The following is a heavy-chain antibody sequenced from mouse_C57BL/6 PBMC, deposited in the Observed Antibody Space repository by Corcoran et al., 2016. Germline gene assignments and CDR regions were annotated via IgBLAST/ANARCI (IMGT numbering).Heavy chain of an antibody. J-gene: IGHJ3*01. Sequence: DVQLQESGPGLVKPSQSLSLTCSVTGYSITSGYYWNWIRQFPGNKLEWMGYISYDGSNNYNPSLKNRISINRDTSKNQFFLKLNSVTTEDTATYYCARGIGGSSYAYWGQGTLVTFSA. CDR2: ISYDGSN. CDR1: GYSITSGYY. CDR3: ARGIGGSSYAY. V-gene: IGHV3-6*01. D-gene: IGHD1-1*01.